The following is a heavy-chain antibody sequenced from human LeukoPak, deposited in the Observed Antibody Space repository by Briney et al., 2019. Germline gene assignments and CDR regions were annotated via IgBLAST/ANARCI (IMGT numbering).Heavy chain of an antibody. CDR2: ISSSSSYI. V-gene: IGHV3-21*04. J-gene: IGHJ4*02. CDR1: GFTFSSYS. CDR3: ARAPFYGDFFFDY. Sequence: PGGSLRLSCAASGFTFSSYSMNWVRQAPGKGLEWVSSISSSSSYIYYADSVKGRFTISRDNAKNSLYLQMNSLRAEDTAVYYCARAPFYGDFFFDYWGQGTLVTVSS. D-gene: IGHD4-17*01.